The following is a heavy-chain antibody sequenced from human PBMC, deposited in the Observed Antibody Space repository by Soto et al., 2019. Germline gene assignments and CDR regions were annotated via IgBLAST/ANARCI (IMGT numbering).Heavy chain of an antibody. Sequence: QVQLQESGPGLVKPSQTLSLTCTVSGGYIISGGDYWSWIRQHPGKGLGWIGFIYYRGSTYYNPSLKSRVTVSVDTSKTQFSLKLSTVTYADTAVYYCARDIRHYCRSTSCWGGYFDYWGQGTLVTVSS. CDR1: GGYIISGGDY. CDR3: ARDIRHYCRSTSCWGGYFDY. V-gene: IGHV4-31*03. J-gene: IGHJ4*02. CDR2: IYYRGST. D-gene: IGHD2-2*01.